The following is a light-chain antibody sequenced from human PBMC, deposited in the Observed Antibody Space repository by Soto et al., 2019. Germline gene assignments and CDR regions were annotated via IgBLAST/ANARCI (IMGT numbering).Light chain of an antibody. V-gene: IGLV2-14*03. CDR3: TSWTTSTTMI. J-gene: IGLJ2*01. CDR2: DVN. CDR1: SSDIGAYNF. Sequence: QSVLTQPASVSGFPGRSITTSCTGTSSDIGAYNFVSWYQQHPGKAPKLMLYDVNIRPSGVSNRFSGSKSGNTASLTISGLQAEDEADYYCTSWTTSTTMIFGRGTKVTVL.